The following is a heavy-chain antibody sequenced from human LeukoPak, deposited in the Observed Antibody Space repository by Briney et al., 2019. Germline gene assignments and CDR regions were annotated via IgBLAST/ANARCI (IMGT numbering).Heavy chain of an antibody. Sequence: SVEVSCKASGYTFTSYGISWVRQAPGQGLEWMGGIIPIFGTANYAQKFQGRVTITTDESTSTAYMELSSLRSEDTAVYYCARGEPAAAIRELGYWGQGTLVTVSS. CDR3: ARGEPAAAIRELGY. D-gene: IGHD2-2*02. CDR1: GYTFTSYG. J-gene: IGHJ4*02. V-gene: IGHV1-69*05. CDR2: IIPIFGTA.